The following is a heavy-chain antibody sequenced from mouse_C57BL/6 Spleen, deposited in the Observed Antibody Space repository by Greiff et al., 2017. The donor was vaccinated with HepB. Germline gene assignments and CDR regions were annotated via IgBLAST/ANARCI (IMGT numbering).Heavy chain of an antibody. CDR1: GFTFSSYA. D-gene: IGHD1-1*01. Sequence: EVKLVESGGGLVKPGGSLKLSCAASGFTFSSYAMSWVRQTPEKRLEWVATISDGGSYTYYPDNVKGRFTISRDNAKNNLYLQMSHLKSEDTAMYYCAREGTVVGPFAYWGQGTLVTVSA. CDR2: ISDGGSYT. CDR3: AREGTVVGPFAY. V-gene: IGHV5-4*01. J-gene: IGHJ3*01.